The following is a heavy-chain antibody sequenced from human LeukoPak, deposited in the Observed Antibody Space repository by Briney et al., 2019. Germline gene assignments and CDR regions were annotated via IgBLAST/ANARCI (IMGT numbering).Heavy chain of an antibody. CDR2: ISHSGST. Sequence: PSETLSLTCAVYGGSFSGYYWSWIRQPPGKGLEWIGEISHSGSTNYNPSLKGRVTISVDTSKNQFSLKLSSVTAADTAVYYCARGHHYYDSSGSLDYWGQGTLVTVSS. V-gene: IGHV4-34*01. J-gene: IGHJ4*02. CDR1: GGSFSGYY. CDR3: ARGHHYYDSSGSLDY. D-gene: IGHD3-22*01.